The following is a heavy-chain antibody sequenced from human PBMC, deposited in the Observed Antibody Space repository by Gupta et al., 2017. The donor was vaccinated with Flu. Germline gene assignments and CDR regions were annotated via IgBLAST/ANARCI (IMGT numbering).Heavy chain of an antibody. CDR3: ARDRDSSKPDDLLLYMDV. D-gene: IGHD3-22*01. Sequence: GTANYAQKFQGRVTITADKSTSTAYMELSSLRSEDTAVYYCARDRDSSKPDDLLLYMDVWGKGTTVTVSS. J-gene: IGHJ6*03. CDR2: GTA. V-gene: IGHV1-69*06.